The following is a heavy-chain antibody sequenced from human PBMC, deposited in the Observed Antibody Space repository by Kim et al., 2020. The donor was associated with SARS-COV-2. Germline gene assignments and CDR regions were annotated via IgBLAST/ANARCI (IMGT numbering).Heavy chain of an antibody. V-gene: IGHV3-21*01. CDR1: GFTFSSYS. Sequence: GGSLRLSCAASGFTFSSYSMNWVRQAPGKGLEWVSSISSSSSYIYYADSVKGRFTISRDNAKNSLYLQMNSLRAEDTAVYYCARIHDSSGYYVARAIYYYYGMDVWGQGTTVTVSS. CDR2: ISSSSSYI. J-gene: IGHJ6*02. CDR3: ARIHDSSGYYVARAIYYYYGMDV. D-gene: IGHD3-22*01.